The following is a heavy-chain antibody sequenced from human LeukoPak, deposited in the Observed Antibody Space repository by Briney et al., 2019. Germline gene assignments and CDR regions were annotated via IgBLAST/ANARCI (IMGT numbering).Heavy chain of an antibody. Sequence: TLSLTCTVSGGSISSGSYYWSWIRQPAGKGLEWIGRIYTSGSTNYNPSLKSRVTISVDTSKNQFSLKLSSVTAADTAVYYCARVDGSRYYYYYMDVWGKGTTVTVSS. V-gene: IGHV4-61*02. J-gene: IGHJ6*03. D-gene: IGHD3-10*01. CDR2: IYTSGST. CDR1: GGSISSGSYY. CDR3: ARVDGSRYYYYYMDV.